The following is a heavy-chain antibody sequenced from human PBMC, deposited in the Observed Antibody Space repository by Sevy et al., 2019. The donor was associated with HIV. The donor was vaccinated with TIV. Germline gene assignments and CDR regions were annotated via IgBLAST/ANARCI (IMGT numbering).Heavy chain of an antibody. Sequence: GGSPRLSCAASGFIFSNYSMNWVRQAPGKGLEWVSSISGRSSYIYNADSVKGRFTISRDNAKNSLYLQMNSLRAEDTAVYYCARVLRVVRIDYFDYWGQGTLVTVSS. CDR2: ISGRSSYI. V-gene: IGHV3-21*01. CDR3: ARVLRVVRIDYFDY. D-gene: IGHD2-2*01. CDR1: GFIFSNYS. J-gene: IGHJ4*02.